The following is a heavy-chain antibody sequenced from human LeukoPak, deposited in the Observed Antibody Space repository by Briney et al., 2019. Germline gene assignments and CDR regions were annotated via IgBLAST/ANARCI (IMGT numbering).Heavy chain of an antibody. CDR1: GFTFDDYA. Sequence: GRSLRLSCAASGFTFDDYAMHWVRQAPGKGLEWVSGISWNNGSIGYADSVKGRFTISRDNAKNSLYLQMNSLRAEDTALYYCARGELGYCSGGSCYDVVSYFDYWGQGTLVTVSS. CDR2: ISWNNGSI. J-gene: IGHJ4*02. V-gene: IGHV3-9*01. CDR3: ARGELGYCSGGSCYDVVSYFDY. D-gene: IGHD2-15*01.